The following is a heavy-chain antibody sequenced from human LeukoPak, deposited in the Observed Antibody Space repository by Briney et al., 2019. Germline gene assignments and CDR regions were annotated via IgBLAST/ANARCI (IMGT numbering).Heavy chain of an antibody. D-gene: IGHD2-2*01. Sequence: PGGSLRLSCAASGFTFSSYWMSWVRQAPGKGLEWVANIKQDGSEKYYVDSVKGRFIISRDNAKNSLYLQMNSLRAEDTAVYYCARGVVPAAVNYYYYYYMDVWGKGTTVTVSS. CDR1: GFTFSSYW. CDR3: ARGVVPAAVNYYYYYYMDV. J-gene: IGHJ6*03. V-gene: IGHV3-7*04. CDR2: IKQDGSEK.